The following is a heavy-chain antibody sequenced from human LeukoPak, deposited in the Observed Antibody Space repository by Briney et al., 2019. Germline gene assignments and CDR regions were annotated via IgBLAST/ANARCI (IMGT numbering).Heavy chain of an antibody. CDR1: GGSFSGYY. CDR2: INHSGST. CDR3: ARVYSSSGWYGSFQH. V-gene: IGHV4-34*01. J-gene: IGHJ1*01. Sequence: SETLSLTCAVYGGSFSGYYWSWIRQPPGKGLEWIGEINHSGSTNYNSSLKSRVTISVDTSKNQFSLKLSSVTAADTAVYYCARVYSSSGWYGSFQHWGQGTLVSVSS. D-gene: IGHD6-19*01.